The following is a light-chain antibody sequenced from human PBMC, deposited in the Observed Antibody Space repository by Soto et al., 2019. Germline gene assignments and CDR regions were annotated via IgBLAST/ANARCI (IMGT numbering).Light chain of an antibody. Sequence: DIQMTQSPSSLSASLGDRATITCRASQGISNNLAWYQQKPGQAPKLLIYAASTLQSGVPSRFSGSGSGTDFTLTISSLQPEDFATYYCQKYNSVPITFGQGTRLEIK. CDR3: QKYNSVPIT. V-gene: IGKV1-27*01. CDR1: QGISNN. J-gene: IGKJ5*01. CDR2: AAS.